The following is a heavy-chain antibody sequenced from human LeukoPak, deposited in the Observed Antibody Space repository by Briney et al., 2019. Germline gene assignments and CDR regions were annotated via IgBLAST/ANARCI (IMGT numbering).Heavy chain of an antibody. Sequence: PGGSLRLSCAASGFTFSSYSMNWVRQAPGKGLEWVSYISSGSSTIYYADSVKGRFTISRDNAKNSLYLQMNSLRAEDTAVYYCAKNAVATLGWSPNDAFDIWGQGTMVTVSS. CDR3: AKNAVATLGWSPNDAFDI. CDR2: ISSGSSTI. D-gene: IGHD5-12*01. J-gene: IGHJ3*02. CDR1: GFTFSSYS. V-gene: IGHV3-48*01.